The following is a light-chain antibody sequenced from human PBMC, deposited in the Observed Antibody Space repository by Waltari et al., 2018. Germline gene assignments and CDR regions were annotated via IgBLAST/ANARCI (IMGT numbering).Light chain of an antibody. CDR2: GVT. CDR3: SSYSDIAYTTTSTFVVV. V-gene: IGLV2-14*01. CDR1: SSDIGTYNH. J-gene: IGLJ2*01. Sequence: QAALTQPASVSGSPGQWITISCTGTSSDIGTYNHVSWYQQHPGKAPKLLIYGVTKRPSGVSTRFSGPKSGNTASLTISVLQAEDEADYYCSSYSDIAYTTTSTFVVVFGGGTKLTVL.